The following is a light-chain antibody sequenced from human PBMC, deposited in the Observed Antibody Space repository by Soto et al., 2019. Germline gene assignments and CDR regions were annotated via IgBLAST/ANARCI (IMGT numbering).Light chain of an antibody. CDR1: QGIGND. J-gene: IGKJ1*01. CDR2: ATS. V-gene: IGKV1-17*01. Sequence: DIQMTQSPSSLSASVGDRVTITCRASQGIGNDLGWYQQKPGKAPKRLIYATSSLQSGVPSRFIGSGSGTEFTLTISSLQPEDFATYYCLQHNTYPRTFGQGTKVEIK. CDR3: LQHNTYPRT.